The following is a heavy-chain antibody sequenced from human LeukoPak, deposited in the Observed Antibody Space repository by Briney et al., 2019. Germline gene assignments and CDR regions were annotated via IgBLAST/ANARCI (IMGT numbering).Heavy chain of an antibody. V-gene: IGHV3-23*01. CDR3: AKGATGLRIVGDD. CDR2: ITGSGNDA. CDR1: GFTFSNAW. D-gene: IGHD2-15*01. J-gene: IGHJ4*02. Sequence: PGGSLRLSCAASGFTFSNAWMSWVRQAPGKGLEWVSTITGSGNDAYYADSVKGRFTISRDNSKNMLYLQMNSLRAEDTAVYYCAKGATGLRIVGDDWGQGTLVTVSS.